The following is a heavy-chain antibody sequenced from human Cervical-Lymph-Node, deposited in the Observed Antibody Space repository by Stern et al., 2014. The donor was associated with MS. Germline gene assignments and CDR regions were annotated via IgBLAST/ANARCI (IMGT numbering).Heavy chain of an antibody. CDR3: ASTSGWFDS. V-gene: IGHV3-21*01. CDR1: GFNIVTFT. J-gene: IGHJ5*01. CDR2: ISSSSSNI. Sequence: DVQLVESGGGLVKPGWSLTLSCAASGFNIVTFTMNWVRQAPGKGLEWVSVISSSSSNIKYADAVKGRFTISRDNAKNSLFLQMSSLRVEDTAVYYCASTSGWFDSWGQGIQVTVSS.